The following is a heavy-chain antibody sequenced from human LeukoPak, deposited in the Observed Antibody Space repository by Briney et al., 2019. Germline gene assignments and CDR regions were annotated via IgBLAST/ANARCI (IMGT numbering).Heavy chain of an antibody. V-gene: IGHV4-39*07. CDR1: GGSSSSSSYY. Sequence: SETLSLTCTVSGGSSSSSSYYWGWIRQPPGKGLEWIGSIYYSGSTYYNPSLKSRVTISVDTSKNQFSLKLSSVTAADTAVYYCARVPHYHYYNVDVWGKGTTVTVSS. J-gene: IGHJ6*03. CDR3: ARVPHYHYYNVDV. CDR2: IYYSGST.